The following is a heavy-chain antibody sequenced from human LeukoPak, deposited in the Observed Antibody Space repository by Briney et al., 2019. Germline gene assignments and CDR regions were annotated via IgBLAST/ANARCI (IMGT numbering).Heavy chain of an antibody. CDR1: GFTFRSYE. CDR3: ARESRGYDILTGKYHRGYYSYYMDV. CDR2: LSSSGSAF. V-gene: IGHV3-48*03. D-gene: IGHD3-9*01. Sequence: GGSLTLSCEDSGFTFRSYEMNWVRQAPGKGLEWIAYLSSSGSAFSYADSVKGRFTISRDNAKNSLYLQMNSLRAEDTAVYYCARESRGYDILTGKYHRGYYSYYMDVWGKGTTVTVSS. J-gene: IGHJ6*03.